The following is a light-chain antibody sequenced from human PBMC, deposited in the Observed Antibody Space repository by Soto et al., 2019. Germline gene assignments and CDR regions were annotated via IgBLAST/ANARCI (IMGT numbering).Light chain of an antibody. Sequence: IVITQSPDTLDVSPGETVTLACRASQSLTDNLAWYEQKPGQPPRLLIFRASTRASGIPARFSGGGSGTELTLTLSRLQSEDFAVYDGQPYGNWPTWTFGPGTKVDIK. CDR2: RAS. J-gene: IGKJ1*01. V-gene: IGKV3-15*01. CDR3: QPYGNWPTWT. CDR1: QSLTDN.